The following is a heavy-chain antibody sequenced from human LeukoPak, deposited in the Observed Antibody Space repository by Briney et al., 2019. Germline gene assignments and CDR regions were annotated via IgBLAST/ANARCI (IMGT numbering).Heavy chain of an antibody. V-gene: IGHV4-39*07. J-gene: IGHJ4*02. CDR3: ARGLFPARFDY. CDR1: GVSISTSGYY. CDR2: VYHSGNT. D-gene: IGHD3-22*01. Sequence: PSETLSLTCTVSGVSISTSGYYWGWIRQPPGKGLEWIGSVYHSGNTYYNPSLKSRVTMSVDRSKNQFSLKLSSVTAADTAVYFCARGLFPARFDYWGQGTLVTVSS.